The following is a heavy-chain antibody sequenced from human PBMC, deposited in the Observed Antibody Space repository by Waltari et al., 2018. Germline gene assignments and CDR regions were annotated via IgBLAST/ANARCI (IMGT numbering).Heavy chain of an antibody. V-gene: IGHV4-4*08. CDR2: ITNLGRT. D-gene: IGHD3-10*01. CDR1: GDSATKYF. Sequence: QVQLLESGPGLVKPSETLSLTGSVSGDSATKYFWSWIRQPPGRGLEWIGYITNLGRTNYKASLKSRLTISVDASKKFFSLKMTSVTAADTAVYFCARGSGSPYFDSWGQGTLVTV. CDR3: ARGSGSPYFDS. J-gene: IGHJ4*01.